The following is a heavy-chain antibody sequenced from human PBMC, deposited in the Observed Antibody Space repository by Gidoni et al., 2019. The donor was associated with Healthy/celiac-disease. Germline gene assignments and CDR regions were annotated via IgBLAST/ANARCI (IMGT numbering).Heavy chain of an antibody. J-gene: IGHJ5*02. CDR1: GYPFTSYY. D-gene: IGHD3-9*01. CDR3: ARGRTGYPTIWFDP. CDR2: MNPNSGNT. Sequence: QVQLVQSGAEVKKPGASVKVSCKASGYPFTSYYINWVRQATGQVLEWMGWMNPNSGNTGYAQKFQGRVTMTRNTSISTAYMELSSLRSEDTAVYYCARGRTGYPTIWFDPWGQGTLVTVSS. V-gene: IGHV1-8*01.